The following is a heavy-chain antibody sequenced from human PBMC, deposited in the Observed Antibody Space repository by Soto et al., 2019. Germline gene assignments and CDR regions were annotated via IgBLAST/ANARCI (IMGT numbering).Heavy chain of an antibody. CDR1: GGSIKNYF. V-gene: IGHV4-59*01. CDR2: VYSTGST. CDR3: ARADRVGVSISSLDL. Sequence: PSETLSLTCTVSGGSIKNYFWSWIRQSPGKGLEWMGYVYSTGSTHYNPSLKSRLTMSVDTSKSHFSLRLTSVTTADTATYYCARADRVGVSISSLDLWGQGILVTVSS. J-gene: IGHJ4*02. D-gene: IGHD2-8*01.